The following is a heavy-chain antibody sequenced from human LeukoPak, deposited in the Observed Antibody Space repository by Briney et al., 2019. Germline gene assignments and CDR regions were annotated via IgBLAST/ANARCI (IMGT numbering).Heavy chain of an antibody. D-gene: IGHD3-22*01. Sequence: GASVKVSCKASGGTFSSYAISWVRQAPGQGLEWMGGIIPIFGTANYAQKFQGRVTITADESTSTAYMELSSLRSEDTAVYYCARESYDSSGIDAFDIWGQGTMVTVSS. CDR2: IIPIFGTA. CDR1: GGTFSSYA. CDR3: ARESYDSSGIDAFDI. J-gene: IGHJ3*02. V-gene: IGHV1-69*13.